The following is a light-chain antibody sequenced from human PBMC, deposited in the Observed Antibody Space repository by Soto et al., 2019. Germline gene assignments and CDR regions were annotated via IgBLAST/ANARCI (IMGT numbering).Light chain of an antibody. CDR1: QSVSSSY. Sequence: ELVFTQSPGTLHLSPGERATLSCRASQSVSSSYLAWYQQKPGQAPRLLIYGASSRATGIPDRFSGSGSGTDFTLTISRLEPEDFAVYYCQQYGSSPPTFGQGTKVDIK. V-gene: IGKV3-20*01. CDR3: QQYGSSPPT. CDR2: GAS. J-gene: IGKJ1*01.